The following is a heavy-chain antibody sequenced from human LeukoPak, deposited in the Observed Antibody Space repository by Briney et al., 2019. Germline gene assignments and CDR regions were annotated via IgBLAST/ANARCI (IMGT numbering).Heavy chain of an antibody. CDR3: AKDWYSIQGYYYMDV. J-gene: IGHJ6*03. CDR2: ISWNSGSI. Sequence: PGRSLRLSCAASGFTFEDHAMHWVRQAPGKGLEWVSGISWNSGSIGYADSAKGRFTISRDNAKNSLYLQMNSLRAEDTALYYCAKDWYSIQGYYYMDVWGKGTTVTVSS. CDR1: GFTFEDHA. D-gene: IGHD1-1*01. V-gene: IGHV3-9*01.